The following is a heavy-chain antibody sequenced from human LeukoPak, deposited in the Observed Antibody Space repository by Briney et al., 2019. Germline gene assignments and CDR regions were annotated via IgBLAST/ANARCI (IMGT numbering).Heavy chain of an antibody. CDR2: IYYSGST. D-gene: IGHD3-22*01. CDR1: GGSISSYY. Sequence: SETLSLTCTVPGGSISSYYWSWIRQPPGKGLEWIGYIYYSGSTNYNPSLKSRVTISVDTSKNQFSLKLSSVTAADTAVYYCARGPERGYYDSSGYYYWGQGTLVTVSS. J-gene: IGHJ4*02. CDR3: ARGPERGYYDSSGYYY. V-gene: IGHV4-59*01.